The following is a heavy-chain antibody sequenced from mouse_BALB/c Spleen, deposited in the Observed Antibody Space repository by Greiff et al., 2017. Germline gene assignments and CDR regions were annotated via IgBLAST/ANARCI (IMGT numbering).Heavy chain of an antibody. CDR2: ISYSGST. V-gene: IGHV3-2*02. CDR3: ARWGGNPYAMDY. D-gene: IGHD2-1*01. Sequence: DVQLQESGPGLVKPSQSLSLTCTVTGYSITSDYAWNWIRQFPGNKLEWMGYISYSGSTSYNPSLKSRISITRDTSKNQFFLQLNSVTTEDTATYYCARWGGNPYAMDYWGQGTSVTVSS. CDR1: GYSITSDYA. J-gene: IGHJ4*01.